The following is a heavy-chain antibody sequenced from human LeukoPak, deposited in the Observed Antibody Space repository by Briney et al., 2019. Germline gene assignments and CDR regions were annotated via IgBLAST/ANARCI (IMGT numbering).Heavy chain of an antibody. CDR3: ARDLSGSGSYYNFPFDY. CDR2: ISPIFGTA. V-gene: IGHV1-69*05. CDR1: GGTFSSYA. D-gene: IGHD3-10*01. Sequence: SVKVSCKASGGTFSSYAISWVRQAPGQGLEWMGRISPIFGTANYAQKFQGRVTITTDESTSTAYMELSSLRSEDTAVCYCARDLSGSGSYYNFPFDYWGQGTLVTVSS. J-gene: IGHJ4*02.